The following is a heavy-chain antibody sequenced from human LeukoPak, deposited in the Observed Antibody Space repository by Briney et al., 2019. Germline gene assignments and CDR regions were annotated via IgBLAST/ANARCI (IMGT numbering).Heavy chain of an antibody. J-gene: IGHJ4*02. Sequence: GGSLRLSCAASGFSFSSFWMSWVRQAPGKGLEWVANIKQDGNEKYYVDSVKGRFTISRDNAKNSLYLQMNSLRAEDTAVYYCVKAYSGSYSPIDYWGQGTLVTVSS. CDR1: GFSFSSFW. D-gene: IGHD1-26*01. CDR3: VKAYSGSYSPIDY. CDR2: IKQDGNEK. V-gene: IGHV3-7*03.